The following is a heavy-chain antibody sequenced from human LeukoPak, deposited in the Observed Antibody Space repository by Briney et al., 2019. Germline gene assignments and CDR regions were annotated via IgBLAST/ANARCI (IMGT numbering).Heavy chain of an antibody. D-gene: IGHD6-13*01. CDR3: ARARTEYSSSWYYFDY. Sequence: GGSLRLSCAASGFTFSSYWMHWVRQAPGKGLVWVSRINSDGSITSYADSVKGRFTISRGNAKNTLYLQMDSLRAEDTAVYYCARARTEYSSSWYYFDYWGQGTLVTVSS. J-gene: IGHJ4*02. CDR1: GFTFSSYW. CDR2: INSDGSIT. V-gene: IGHV3-74*01.